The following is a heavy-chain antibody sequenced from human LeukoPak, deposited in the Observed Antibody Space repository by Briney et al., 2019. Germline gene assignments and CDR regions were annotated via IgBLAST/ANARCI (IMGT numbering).Heavy chain of an antibody. D-gene: IGHD5-18*01. CDR3: ARVDTAMVDGYYFDY. V-gene: IGHV1-18*01. J-gene: IGHJ4*02. CDR1: GYTFTSYG. CDR2: ISAYNGNT. Sequence: ASVKVSCKASGYTFTSYGISWVRQAPGQGLEWMGWISAYNGNTNYAQKLQGRVTITADESTSTAYMELSSLRSEDTAVYYCARVDTAMVDGYYFDYWGQGTLVTVSS.